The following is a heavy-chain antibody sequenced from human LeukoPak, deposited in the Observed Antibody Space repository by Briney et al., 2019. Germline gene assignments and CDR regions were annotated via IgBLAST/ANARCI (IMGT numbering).Heavy chain of an antibody. V-gene: IGHV4-34*01. D-gene: IGHD2-8*01. CDR2: INHSGST. CDR3: ARVGYCTNGVCYAIDY. Sequence: PSETLSLTCAVYGGSFSGYYWSWIRQPPGKGLEWIGEINHSGSTNYNPSLKSRVTISVDTSKNQFSLKLSSVTAADTAVYYCARVGYCTNGVCYAIDYWGQGTLVTVSS. J-gene: IGHJ4*02. CDR1: GGSFSGYY.